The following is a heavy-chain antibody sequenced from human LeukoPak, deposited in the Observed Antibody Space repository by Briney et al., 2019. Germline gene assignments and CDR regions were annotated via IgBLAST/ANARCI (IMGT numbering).Heavy chain of an antibody. J-gene: IGHJ4*02. V-gene: IGHV1-2*06. CDR3: ARTDGVDY. CDR2: INPNSGVT. CDR1: GYTFTGSY. Sequence: GASVKVSCRASGYTFTGSYIHWVRQAPGQGLEWMGRINPNSGVTIYAQKFQGRVTLTRDTSITTAYMELSSLRSGDTAVYYCARTDGVDYWGQGTLVTVSS. D-gene: IGHD4-17*01.